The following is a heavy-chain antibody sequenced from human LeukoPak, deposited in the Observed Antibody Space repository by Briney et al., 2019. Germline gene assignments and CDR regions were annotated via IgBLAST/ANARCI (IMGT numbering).Heavy chain of an antibody. V-gene: IGHV1-8*01. CDR2: MNPNSGNT. J-gene: IGHJ4*02. D-gene: IGHD4-17*01. CDR3: ARGQLYVDYDPTGDY. Sequence: ASVKVSCKASGYTFTSYDINWVRQATRQGLEWMGWMNPNSGNTGYAQKFQGRVTMTRNTSISTAYMELSSLRSEDTAVYYCARGQLYVDYDPTGDYWGQGTLVTVSS. CDR1: GYTFTSYD.